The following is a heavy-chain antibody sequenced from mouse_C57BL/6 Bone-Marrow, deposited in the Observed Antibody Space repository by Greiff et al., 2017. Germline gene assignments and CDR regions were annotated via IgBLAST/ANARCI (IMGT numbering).Heavy chain of an antibody. D-gene: IGHD3-2*02. J-gene: IGHJ3*01. CDR2: INPCSGYT. CDR1: GYTFTSYT. Sequence: VQLQQSGAELARPGASVKMSCKASGYTFTSYTMHWVKQRPGQGLEWIGYINPCSGYTKYNQKFKDKATLTADKSSSTAYMQLSSLTSEDSAVYYSARGGLRLPFAYWGQGTLVTVSA. V-gene: IGHV1-4*01. CDR3: ARGGLRLPFAY.